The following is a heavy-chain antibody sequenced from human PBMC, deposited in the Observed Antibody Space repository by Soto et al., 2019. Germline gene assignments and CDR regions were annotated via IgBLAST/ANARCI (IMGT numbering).Heavy chain of an antibody. CDR1: GGSISSYY. V-gene: IGHV4-59*01. Sequence: SETLSLTCTVSGGSISSYYWSWIRQPPGKGLEWIGYIYYSGSTNYNPSLKSRVTISVDTSKNQFSLKLSSVTAADTAVYYCARESGGFDYWGQGTLVTVSS. CDR2: IYYSGST. J-gene: IGHJ4*02. CDR3: ARESGGFDY.